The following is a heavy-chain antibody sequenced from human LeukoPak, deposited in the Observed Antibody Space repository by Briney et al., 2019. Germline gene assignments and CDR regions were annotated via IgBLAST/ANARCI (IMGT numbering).Heavy chain of an antibody. D-gene: IGHD3-22*01. CDR1: GGIFSNHA. V-gene: IGHV1-69*04. J-gene: IGHJ6*02. CDR2: IIPILVIP. Sequence: SVTVSCTASGGIFSNHAIAWVRQAPGQGLEWMGRIIPILVIPNYAQKFQGRVTIIADKSTSTAYMELSSLRSEDTAVYYCAVDHYDSSGYYSGYYGMDVWGQGTTVTVSS. CDR3: AVDHYDSSGYYSGYYGMDV.